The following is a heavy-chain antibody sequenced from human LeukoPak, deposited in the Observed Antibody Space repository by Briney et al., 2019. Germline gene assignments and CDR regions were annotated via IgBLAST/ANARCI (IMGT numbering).Heavy chain of an antibody. J-gene: IGHJ4*02. V-gene: IGHV4-59*01. CDR1: GGSISSYY. D-gene: IGHD3-22*01. CDR2: IYYSGST. CDR3: ARVHPLRYYYDSSGYYPDYFDY. Sequence: PSETLSLTCTVSGGSISSYYWSWIRQPPGKGLEWIGYIYYSGSTNYNPSLKSRVTISVDTSKNQFSLKLSSVTAADTAVYYCARVHPLRYYYDSSGYYPDYFDYWGQGTLVTVSS.